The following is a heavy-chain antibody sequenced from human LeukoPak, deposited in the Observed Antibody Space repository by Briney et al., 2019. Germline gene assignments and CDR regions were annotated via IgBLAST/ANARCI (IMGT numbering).Heavy chain of an antibody. CDR3: ARRSGTYHAFDI. Sequence: SETLSLTCTVSGGSISSNGYYWGWIRQPPGKGLEWIGSFYYTGSTFYSPSLKSRVTVSVDTSKNQFSLKLSSVTAADTAVYYCARRSGTYHAFDIWGQGTMVTVSS. CDR1: GGSISSNGYY. V-gene: IGHV4-39*01. D-gene: IGHD1-26*01. J-gene: IGHJ3*02. CDR2: FYYTGST.